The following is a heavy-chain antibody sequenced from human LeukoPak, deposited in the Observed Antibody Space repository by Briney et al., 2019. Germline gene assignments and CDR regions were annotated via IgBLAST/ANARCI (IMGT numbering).Heavy chain of an antibody. CDR1: GYTFTSYG. V-gene: IGHV1-8*02. CDR3: ARGRWPEFDY. D-gene: IGHD4-23*01. Sequence: ASVKVSCKASGYTFTSYGISWVRQAPGQGLEWMGWMNPNSGNTGYAQKFQGRVTMTRNTSISTAYMELSSLRSEDTAVYYCARGRWPEFDYWGQGTLVTVSS. CDR2: MNPNSGNT. J-gene: IGHJ4*02.